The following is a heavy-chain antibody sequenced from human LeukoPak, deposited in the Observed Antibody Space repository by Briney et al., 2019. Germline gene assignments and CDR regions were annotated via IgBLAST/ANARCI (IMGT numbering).Heavy chain of an antibody. D-gene: IGHD5-18*01. J-gene: IGHJ6*03. CDR1: GFTFSSYS. V-gene: IGHV3-21*01. CDR3: ARVPTVWLNYYYMDV. CDR2: ISSSSSYI. Sequence: PGGSLRLSCAASGFTFSSYSMNWVRQAPGKGLEWVSSISSSSSYIYYADSVKGRFTISRDNAKNSLYLQMNSLRAEDTAVYYCARVPTVWLNYYYMDVWGKGTTVTISS.